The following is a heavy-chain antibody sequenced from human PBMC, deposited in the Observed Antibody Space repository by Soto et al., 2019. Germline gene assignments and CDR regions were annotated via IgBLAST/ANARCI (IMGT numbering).Heavy chain of an antibody. CDR2: ISSSSSYI. D-gene: IGHD3-10*01. J-gene: IGHJ4*02. CDR3: ARDASMVRGVIGY. V-gene: IGHV3-21*01. Sequence: EVQLVESGGGLVKPGGSLRLSCAASGFTFSSYSMNWVRQAPGKGLEWVSSISSSSSYIYYADSVKGRFTISRDNAKNSRYLQMNSRRAEGTAVYYGARDASMVRGVIGYWGQGTLVTVSS. CDR1: GFTFSSYS.